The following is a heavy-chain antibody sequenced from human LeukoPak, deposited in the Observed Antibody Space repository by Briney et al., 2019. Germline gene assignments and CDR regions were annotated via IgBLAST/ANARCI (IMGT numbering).Heavy chain of an antibody. V-gene: IGHV3-74*01. J-gene: IGHJ4*02. CDR2: INSDGSST. D-gene: IGHD1-26*01. Sequence: GGSLRLFCAASGFTFSSYWMHWVRQAPGKGLVWVSRINSDGSSTSYADSVKGRFTISRDNAKNTLYLQMNSLRAEDTAVYYCAREYGGYYPNPIDYWGQGTLVTVSS. CDR3: AREYGGYYPNPIDY. CDR1: GFTFSSYW.